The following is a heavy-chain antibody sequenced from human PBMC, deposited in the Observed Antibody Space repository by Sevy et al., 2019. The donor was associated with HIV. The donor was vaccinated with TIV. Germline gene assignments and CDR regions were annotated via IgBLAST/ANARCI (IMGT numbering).Heavy chain of an antibody. CDR2: FSFGCGRI. J-gene: IGHJ4*02. CDR3: AREGCTKPHDY. Sequence: GGSLRLSCAASGFTFSKYSMSWVRQAPGKGLEWVSTFSFGCGRINYADSVKGRFTISRADSKNTLYLQMNSMRAEDTAVYYCAREGCTKPHDYWGQGTLVTVSS. CDR1: GFTFSKYS. V-gene: IGHV3-23*01.